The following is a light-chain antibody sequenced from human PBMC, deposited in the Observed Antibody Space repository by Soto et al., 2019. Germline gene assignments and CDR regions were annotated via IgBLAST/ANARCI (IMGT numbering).Light chain of an antibody. V-gene: IGLV2-8*01. CDR2: EVS. J-gene: IGLJ2*01. CDR1: SSDVGGYNY. CDR3: SSYAGSQIRV. Sequence: QSALTQPPSASGSPGQSVTISCTGTSSDVGGYNYVSWYQQHPGKAPKLMIYEVSKRPSGVPDRFSGSKSGNTASLTVSGLQAEDEADYYCSSYAGSQIRVFGGGTKVTVL.